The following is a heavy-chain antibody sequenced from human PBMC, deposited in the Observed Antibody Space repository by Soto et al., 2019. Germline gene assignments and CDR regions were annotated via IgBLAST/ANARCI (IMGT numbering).Heavy chain of an antibody. CDR2: IYYSGST. D-gene: IGHD2-2*01. CDR3: ARHPVYATGWQIDY. Sequence: SETLSLTCTVSGDSISNNNFYWGWIRQPPGKGLEWIGSIYYSGSTYYNASLKSRVSISIDTSKNQFSLKLTSVTAADTAVYYCARHPVYATGWQIDYWGQGALVTVSS. J-gene: IGHJ4*02. V-gene: IGHV4-39*01. CDR1: GDSISNNNFY.